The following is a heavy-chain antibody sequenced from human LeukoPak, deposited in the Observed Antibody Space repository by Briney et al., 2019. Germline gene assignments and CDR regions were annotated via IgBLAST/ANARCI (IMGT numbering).Heavy chain of an antibody. CDR1: GGSISNYF. CDR2: IYYSGNT. CDR3: ARGSLDDYGGNSARYNWFDA. Sequence: SETLSLTCTVSGGSISNYFWGWIRQPPGKGLEWIGYIYYSGNTNYNPSLKSRVTISIDTSKNQFSLKLSSVTAADTAVYYCARGSLDDYGGNSARYNWFDAWGQGILVTVSS. D-gene: IGHD4-23*01. J-gene: IGHJ5*02. V-gene: IGHV4-59*01.